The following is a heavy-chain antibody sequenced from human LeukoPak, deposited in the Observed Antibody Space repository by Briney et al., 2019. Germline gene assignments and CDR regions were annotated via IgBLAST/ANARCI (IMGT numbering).Heavy chain of an antibody. CDR2: ISSSSSYI. Sequence: GGSLRLSCAASGFTFSSYSMNWVRQAPGKGLEWVSSISSSSSYIYYADSVKGRFTISRDNAKSPLYLQMNSLRAEDTAVYYCARDTTTVTTLLDYWGQGTLVTVSS. D-gene: IGHD4-17*01. J-gene: IGHJ4*02. V-gene: IGHV3-21*01. CDR1: GFTFSSYS. CDR3: ARDTTTVTTLLDY.